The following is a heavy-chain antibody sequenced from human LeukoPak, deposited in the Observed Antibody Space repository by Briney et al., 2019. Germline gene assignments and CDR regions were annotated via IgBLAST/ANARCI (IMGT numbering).Heavy chain of an antibody. D-gene: IGHD2-2*01. J-gene: IGHJ4*02. Sequence: GASVKVSCKASGYTFTSYGISWVRQAPGQGLEWMGWISAYNGNTNYAQKLQGRVTITTDTSTSTAYMELRSLRSDDTAVYYCARPLIDTVVVPYFDYWGQGTLVTVSS. CDR1: GYTFTSYG. CDR2: ISAYNGNT. V-gene: IGHV1-18*01. CDR3: ARPLIDTVVVPYFDY.